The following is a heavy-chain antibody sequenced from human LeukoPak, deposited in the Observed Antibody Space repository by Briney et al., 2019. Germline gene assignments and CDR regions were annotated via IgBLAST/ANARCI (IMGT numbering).Heavy chain of an antibody. V-gene: IGHV1-2*02. CDR2: INPHSGGT. D-gene: IGHD2-15*01. J-gene: IGHJ5*01. CDR3: MRSVGSTNWYAY. CDR1: GYTFTSYS. Sequence: ASVKVSCKASGYTFTSYSINWVRQAPGQGLEWMGWINPHSGGTNSAQKFQGRVTMTRDTSISTAYMELNNLRSDDAAVYYCMRSVGSTNWYAYWGQGTHVIVSS.